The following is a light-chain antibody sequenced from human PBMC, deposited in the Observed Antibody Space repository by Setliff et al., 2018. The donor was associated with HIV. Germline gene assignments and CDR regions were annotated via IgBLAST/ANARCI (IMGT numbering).Light chain of an antibody. CDR1: KIGSKS. V-gene: IGLV3-21*03. J-gene: IGLJ1*01. CDR2: DDS. Sequence: LTQPPSVSVAPGKTARITCGGNKIGSKSVHWYQQKPGQAPVLVVYDDSDRPSGIPERFSGSNSGNTATLTISGVEAGDEADYYCQVWDSSSDHHVFGTGTKVTVL. CDR3: QVWDSSSDHHV.